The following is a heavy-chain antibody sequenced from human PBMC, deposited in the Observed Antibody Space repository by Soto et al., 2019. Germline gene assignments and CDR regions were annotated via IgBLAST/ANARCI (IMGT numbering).Heavy chain of an antibody. J-gene: IGHJ4*02. CDR1: GFTFSSYA. Sequence: EVQLLESGGGLVQPGGSLRLSCAASGFTFSSYAMTWVRRAPGKGLEWVAAISGSGNTTYYADSVKGRFTISRDSPKNTLYLQMNSLRAEDTAVYFCAKDLSSSWYPQYWGQGTLVTVSS. CDR2: ISGSGNTT. V-gene: IGHV3-23*01. CDR3: AKDLSSSWYPQY. D-gene: IGHD6-13*01.